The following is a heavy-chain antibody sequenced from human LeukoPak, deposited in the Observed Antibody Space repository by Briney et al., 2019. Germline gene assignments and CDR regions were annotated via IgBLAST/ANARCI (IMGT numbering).Heavy chain of an antibody. V-gene: IGHV3-15*04. J-gene: IGHJ6*02. CDR2: TVSEIDGGTT. Sequence: TGGSLRLSCAASGFSFSNAWMNWVRQAPGKGLEWVGQTVSEIDGGTTDYATPVKGRFTTSRDDSKSTLYLQMNSLKIEDTAVYYCTTDEDWNYARKDVWGQGATVIVSS. D-gene: IGHD1-7*01. CDR3: TTDEDWNYARKDV. CDR1: GFSFSNAW.